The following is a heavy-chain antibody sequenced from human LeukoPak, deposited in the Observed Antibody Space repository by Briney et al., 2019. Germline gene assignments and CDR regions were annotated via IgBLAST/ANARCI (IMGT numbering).Heavy chain of an antibody. J-gene: IGHJ4*02. CDR3: AKRGVVIRVILVGFHKEAYYFDS. D-gene: IGHD3-22*01. CDR1: GITLSNYG. Sequence: GGSLRLSCAVSGITLSNYGVSWVRQAPGKGLEWVAGISGSGGGTNYADSVKGRFTISRDNAKNILYLQMNNLRAEDTAVYFCAKRGVVIRVILVGFHKEAYYFDSWGQGALVTVSS. CDR2: ISGSGGGT. V-gene: IGHV3-23*01.